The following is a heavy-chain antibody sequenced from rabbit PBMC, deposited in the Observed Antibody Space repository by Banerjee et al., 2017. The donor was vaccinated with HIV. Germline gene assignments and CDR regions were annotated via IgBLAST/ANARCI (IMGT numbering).Heavy chain of an antibody. J-gene: IGHJ4*01. CDR1: GFDFSSNYV. CDR2: INSGSSGDT. CDR3: ASGYSDVYFNL. D-gene: IGHD1-1*01. V-gene: IGHV1S45*01. Sequence: QEQLEESGGDLVKPEGSLTITCTASGFDFSSNYVMCWVRQAPGKGLEWIACINSGSSGDTYYATWAKGRFTISKTSSTTVTLQMTSLTAADTATYFCASGYSDVYFNLWGPGTLVTVS.